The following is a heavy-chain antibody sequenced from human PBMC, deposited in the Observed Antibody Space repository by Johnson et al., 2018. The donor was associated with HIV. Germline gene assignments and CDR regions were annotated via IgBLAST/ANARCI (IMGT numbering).Heavy chain of an antibody. CDR1: GFKFSNYG. CDR3: AKGDINYSSSSTGSFDI. D-gene: IGHD6-6*01. V-gene: IGHV3-33*06. J-gene: IGHJ3*02. Sequence: QVQLVESGGGVVQPGGSLRLSCAASGFKFSNYGMHWVRQAPGRGLEWVAVIWYDGSNTSYADSVKGRFTIARDNSKNTLYLQMNSLRAEDTAVYYCAKGDINYSSSSTGSFDIWGQGTMVTVSS. CDR2: IWYDGSNT.